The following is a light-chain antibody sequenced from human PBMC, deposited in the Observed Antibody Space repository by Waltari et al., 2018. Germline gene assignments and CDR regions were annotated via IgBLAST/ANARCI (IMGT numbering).Light chain of an antibody. CDR1: TATLGSTY. CDR2: RNN. CDR3: ASWDDSHYV. Sequence: QSVLTQPPSASEPPGQRVTISCSGSTATLGSTYLYWYQQLPRTAPKLLIYRNNQRPSGVPDRFSASKSGTSASLAIDGLRSEDEAIYYCASWDDSHYVFGPGTQVTVL. J-gene: IGLJ1*01. V-gene: IGLV1-47*01.